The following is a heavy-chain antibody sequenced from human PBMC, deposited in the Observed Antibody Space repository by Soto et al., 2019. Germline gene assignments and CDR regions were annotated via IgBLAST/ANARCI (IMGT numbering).Heavy chain of an antibody. V-gene: IGHV3-11*05. CDR2: ISSSSSYT. J-gene: IGHJ4*02. D-gene: IGHD3-10*01. CDR1: GVAFSDYY. Sequence: QVQLVESGGGLVKPGGSLRLSCSDSGVAFSDYYMTWIRQAPGKGREWVSYISSSSSYTNYGDSVKVRFTISRDNAKNSLYLQMTSLRAADTAVYYCARDGRFGELSLFEYWGQGPLVTVSS. CDR3: ARDGRFGELSLFEY.